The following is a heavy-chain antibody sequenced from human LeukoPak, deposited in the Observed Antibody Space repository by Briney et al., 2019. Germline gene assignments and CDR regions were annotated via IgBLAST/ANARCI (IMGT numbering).Heavy chain of an antibody. V-gene: IGHV4-39*01. CDR2: MYKTGDT. CDR3: ARYYYHYYMDV. CDR1: GGSIRSTSYY. Sequence: SETLSLTCTVSGGSIRSTSYYWGWIRQPPGKGLEWIGNMYKTGDTYHNSSLKSRVTISADTTRNLFSLNLTSVTAADTAVYYCARYYYHYYMDVWGKGTTVTVSS. J-gene: IGHJ6*03.